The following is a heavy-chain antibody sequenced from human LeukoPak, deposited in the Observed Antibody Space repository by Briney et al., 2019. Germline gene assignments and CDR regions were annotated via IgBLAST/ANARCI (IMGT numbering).Heavy chain of an antibody. J-gene: IGHJ6*02. CDR2: IYSGGST. CDR1: GFTFSSYW. Sequence: GGSLRLSCAASGFTFSSYWMHWVHQAPGKGLEWVSVIYSGGSTDYADSVKGRFTISRDNSKNTLYLQMNSLRAEDTAVYYCAREPSDIALDVWGQGTTVTVSS. V-gene: IGHV3-53*01. CDR3: AREPSDIALDV. D-gene: IGHD2-15*01.